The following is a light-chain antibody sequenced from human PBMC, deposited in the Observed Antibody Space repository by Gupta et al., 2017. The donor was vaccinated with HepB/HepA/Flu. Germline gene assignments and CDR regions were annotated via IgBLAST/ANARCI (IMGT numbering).Light chain of an antibody. CDR2: WAS. J-gene: IGKJ1*01. CDR1: QSVLYSSDNKNY. CDR3: QQYYSTPWT. V-gene: IGKV4-1*01. Sequence: DIVMTQSPDSLAVSLGERATINCKSSQSVLYSSDNKNYLAWYQQKPGQPPKVLIYWASTRESGVPDRFSGSGSGTDVTITISSLQAEEVAVYYCQQYYSTPWTFGQGTKVEIK.